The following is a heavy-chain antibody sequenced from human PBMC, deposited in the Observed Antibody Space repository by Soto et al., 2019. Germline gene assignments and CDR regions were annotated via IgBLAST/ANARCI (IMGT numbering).Heavy chain of an antibody. V-gene: IGHV3-66*01. CDR3: ARDAKAAAGPLVAEYFQH. Sequence: EVQLVESGGGLVQPGGSLRLSCAASGFTVSSNYMSWVRQAPGKGLEWVSVIYSGGSTYYADSVKGRFTISRDNSKNTLYLQMNRLRAEDTAVYYCARDAKAAAGPLVAEYFQHWGQGTLVTVSS. J-gene: IGHJ1*01. D-gene: IGHD6-13*01. CDR2: IYSGGST. CDR1: GFTVSSNY.